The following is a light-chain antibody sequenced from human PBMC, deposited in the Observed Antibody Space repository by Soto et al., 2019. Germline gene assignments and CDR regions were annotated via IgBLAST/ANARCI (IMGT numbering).Light chain of an antibody. CDR2: EVS. CDR1: SSDIGTYNF. CDR3: SSYAATSSLV. Sequence: QSALTQPASVSGSPGQSNTMSCTGSSSDIGTYNFVSWYQQHADKAPRLILYEVSNRPSGVSSRFSGSKSGNSASLTISGLQPEDEAHYFCSSYAATSSLVFGGGTKLTVL. J-gene: IGLJ3*02. V-gene: IGLV2-14*01.